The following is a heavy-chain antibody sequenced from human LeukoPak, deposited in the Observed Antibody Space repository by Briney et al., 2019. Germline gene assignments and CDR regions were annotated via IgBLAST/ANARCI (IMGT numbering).Heavy chain of an antibody. CDR2: IPSDGSDK. D-gene: IGHD1-7*01. V-gene: IGHV3-30*18. CDR1: GFTFRSHA. CDR3: AKDSPAGTFDF. J-gene: IGHJ4*02. Sequence: TGGSLRLSCATSGFTFRSHAMHWVRQAPGKGLEWVAVIPSDGSDKYYAESVKGRFTISRDNSKNTLSLQMNSLRDEDTAVYYCAKDSPAGTFDFWGQGTLVTVSS.